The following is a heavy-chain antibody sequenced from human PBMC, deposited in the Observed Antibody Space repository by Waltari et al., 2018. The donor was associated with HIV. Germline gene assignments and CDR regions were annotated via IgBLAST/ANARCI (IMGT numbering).Heavy chain of an antibody. CDR1: GFACGDHY. Sequence: EVQLVESGGGLVRPGGSLRLPCAASGFACGDHYLDWVRQAPGKGLEWVGRSRNKANSYTTEYAASVKGRFTISRDASKNSLFLQMNSLRADDTAIYYCTRDSSGYAGFDSWGQGALVTVSS. J-gene: IGHJ4*02. V-gene: IGHV3-72*01. CDR2: SRNKANSYTT. CDR3: TRDSSGYAGFDS. D-gene: IGHD5-12*01.